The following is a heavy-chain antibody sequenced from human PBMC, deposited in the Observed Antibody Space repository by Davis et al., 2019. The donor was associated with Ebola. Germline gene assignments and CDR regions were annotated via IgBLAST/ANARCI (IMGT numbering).Heavy chain of an antibody. CDR1: GFTFSTYW. CDR2: INEDGSGK. CDR3: ARGRTLAY. V-gene: IGHV3-7*03. D-gene: IGHD3-10*01. Sequence: GESLKISCAASGFTFSTYWMSWVRQAPGKGLEWVANINEDGSGKYYVDSVKGRFTISRDNAENSLFLQMNSLRAEDTAVYFCARGRTLAYWGQGTLVTVSS. J-gene: IGHJ4*02.